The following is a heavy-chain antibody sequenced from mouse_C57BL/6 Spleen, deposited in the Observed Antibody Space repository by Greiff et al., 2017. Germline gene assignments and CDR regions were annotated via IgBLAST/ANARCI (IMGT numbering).Heavy chain of an antibody. CDR2: ISDGGSYT. V-gene: IGHV5-4*01. CDR1: GFTFSSYA. D-gene: IGHD2-5*01. CDR3: ARDRGSNYVWYFDV. Sequence: EVKLVESGGGLVKPGGSLKLSCAASGFTFSSYAMSWVRQTPEKRLEWVATISDGGSYTYYPDNVKGRFTISRDNAKNNLYLQMSRLKSEDTAMYYCARDRGSNYVWYFDVWGTGTTVTVSS. J-gene: IGHJ1*03.